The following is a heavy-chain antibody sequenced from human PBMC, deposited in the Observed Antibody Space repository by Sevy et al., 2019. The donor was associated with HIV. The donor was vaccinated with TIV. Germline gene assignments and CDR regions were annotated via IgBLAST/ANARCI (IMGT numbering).Heavy chain of an antibody. CDR1: GYTFSSYD. V-gene: IGHV1-8*01. D-gene: IGHD2-15*01. CDR3: AKEGFGYCSGGSCPYYFDY. CDR2: MNPNSGNT. J-gene: IGHJ4*02. Sequence: ASVKVSCKASGYTFSSYDINWVRQATGQGLEWVGWMNPNSGNTGYAQKFQGRVTMTSNTSIVTAYMELSSLRSEDTAVYYCAKEGFGYCSGGSCPYYFDYWGQGILVTVSS.